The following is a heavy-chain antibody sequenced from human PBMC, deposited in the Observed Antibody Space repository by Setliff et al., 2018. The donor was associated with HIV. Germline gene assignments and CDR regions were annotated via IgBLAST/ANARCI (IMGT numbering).Heavy chain of an antibody. CDR1: GDSISSGAYY. Sequence: SETLSLTCTVSGDSISSGAYYWTWLRQPAGKGLEWIGHVYTSGSTNYNPSLKSRVTISLDTSKNQFSLRLSSVTAADTAVYYCARVPRQLLKGAAAYFDYWGQGILVTVSS. CDR3: ARVPRQLLKGAAAYFDY. CDR2: VYTSGST. J-gene: IGHJ4*02. D-gene: IGHD5-18*01. V-gene: IGHV4-61*09.